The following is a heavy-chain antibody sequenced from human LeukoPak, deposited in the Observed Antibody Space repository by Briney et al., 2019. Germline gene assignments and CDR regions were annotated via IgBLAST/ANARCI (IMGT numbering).Heavy chain of an antibody. CDR2: IYYTGSPT. CDR1: GGSITSSTHY. D-gene: IGHD4-17*01. CDR3: ARDFLRDYGDPFDS. V-gene: IGHV4-39*07. J-gene: IGHJ4*02. Sequence: SETLSLTCTVSGGSITSSTHYWGWIRQPPGKGLEWIGTIYYTGSPTFYNPSLKSRLTISVDTSKSHFSLKLTSVTAADTAVYYCARDFLRDYGDPFDSWGQGTLVAVSS.